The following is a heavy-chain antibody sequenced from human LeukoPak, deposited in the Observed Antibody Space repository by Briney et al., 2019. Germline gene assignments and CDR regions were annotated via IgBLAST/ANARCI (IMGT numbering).Heavy chain of an antibody. V-gene: IGHV3-64D*06. CDR3: VKYSSGWYDY. J-gene: IGHJ4*02. D-gene: IGHD6-19*01. Sequence: GGSLRLSCSAPGFTFSSYAIHWVRQAPGKGLEYVSAISDNGGSTYYADSVKGRFTISRDNSKNTLYLQMSSLRAEDTAVYYCVKYSSGWYDYWGQGTLVTVSS. CDR1: GFTFSSYA. CDR2: ISDNGGST.